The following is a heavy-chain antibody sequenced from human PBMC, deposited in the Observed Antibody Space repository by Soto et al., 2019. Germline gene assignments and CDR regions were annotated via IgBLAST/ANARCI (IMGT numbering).Heavy chain of an antibody. V-gene: IGHV3-72*01. CDR3: AGGGRDPYYFDY. J-gene: IGHJ4*02. D-gene: IGHD2-21*02. Sequence: EVQLVESGGGLVQPGGSLRLSCAASGFTFSDHYMDWVRQAPGKGLEWVGRTRNKANSYTTEYAASVKGRFTISRDDSKNSLYLQMNSLKTEDTAVYYCAGGGRDPYYFDYWGQGTLVTVSS. CDR1: GFTFSDHY. CDR2: TRNKANSYTT.